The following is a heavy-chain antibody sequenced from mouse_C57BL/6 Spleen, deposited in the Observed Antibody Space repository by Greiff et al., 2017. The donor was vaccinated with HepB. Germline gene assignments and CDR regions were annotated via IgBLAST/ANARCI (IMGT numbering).Heavy chain of an antibody. V-gene: IGHV5-6*01. CDR1: GFTFSSYG. Sequence: EVQVVESGGDLVKPGGSLKLSCAASGFTFSSYGMSWVRQTPDKRLEWVATISSGGIYTYYPDSVTGRFTISRDNAKNTLYLQMSSLTSEATAMYYCARHAQGYYAMDYWGQGTSVTVSS. CDR3: ARHAQGYYAMDY. J-gene: IGHJ4*01. CDR2: ISSGGIYT.